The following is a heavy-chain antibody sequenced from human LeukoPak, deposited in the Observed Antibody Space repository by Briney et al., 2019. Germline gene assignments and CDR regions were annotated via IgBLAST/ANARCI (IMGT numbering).Heavy chain of an antibody. D-gene: IGHD1-26*01. CDR3: AKDRTAGASYWYFDL. J-gene: IGHJ2*01. CDR2: ISSSGSGDNT. Sequence: GGSLRLFCAASGVALSTYAMSWARQAPGKGLEWVSSISSSGSGDNTYYADSVKGRFTISRDSSKNTLFLHMNTLRAEDTAIYYCAKDRTAGASYWYFDLWGRGTLVTVSS. CDR1: GVALSTYA. V-gene: IGHV3-23*01.